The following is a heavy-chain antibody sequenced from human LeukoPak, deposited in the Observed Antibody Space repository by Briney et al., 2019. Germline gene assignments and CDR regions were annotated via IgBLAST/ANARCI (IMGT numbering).Heavy chain of an antibody. D-gene: IGHD6-6*01. CDR1: GGSISSGSYY. J-gene: IGHJ4*02. CDR2: IYTSGSI. V-gene: IGHV4-61*02. CDR3: ARDPLSIAARPY. Sequence: TSETLSLTCTVSGGSISSGSYYWSWIRQPAGKGLEWIGRIYTSGSINYNPSLKSRVTISVDTSKNQFSLKLSSVTAADTAVYYCARDPLSIAARPYWGQGTLVTVSP.